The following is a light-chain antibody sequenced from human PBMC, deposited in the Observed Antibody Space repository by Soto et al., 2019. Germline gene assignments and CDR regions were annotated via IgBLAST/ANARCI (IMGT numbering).Light chain of an antibody. CDR3: QQYAASPRT. CDR2: GAS. CDR1: RSVSNTY. Sequence: VLTQSPGPLSLSPRERATLSCRARRSVSNTYLAWYQHKPGQAPRHLIYGASNRAPGIPDRIRGSGSGPDFTLTNSRLEPEDGAVNYWQQYAASPRTVGQGTLVEGK. V-gene: IGKV3-20*01. J-gene: IGKJ1*01.